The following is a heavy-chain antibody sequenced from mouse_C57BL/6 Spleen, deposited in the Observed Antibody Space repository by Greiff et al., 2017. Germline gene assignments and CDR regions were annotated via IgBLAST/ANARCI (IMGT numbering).Heavy chain of an antibody. CDR2: INPKNGGT. D-gene: IGHD2-3*01. V-gene: IGHV1-26*01. CDR1: GYTFTDYY. CDR3: ARREDGYGHWYYDV. J-gene: IGHJ1*03. Sequence: EVQLQQSGPELVKPGASVKISCKASGYTFTDYYMTWVKQSHGKRLEWIGDINPKNGGTSYNQKFKGQATVTVDKSSSTAYMGLRSLTSEDSAVDYWARREDGYGHWYYDVWGTGTTVTVSS.